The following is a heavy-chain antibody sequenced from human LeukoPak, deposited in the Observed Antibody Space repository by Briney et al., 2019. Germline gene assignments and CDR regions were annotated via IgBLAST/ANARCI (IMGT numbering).Heavy chain of an antibody. J-gene: IGHJ5*02. CDR3: ARDEGGYSSNWFGP. V-gene: IGHV4-4*02. Sequence: PGGSLRLSCEASGFTFTNYGMHWVRQPPGKGLEWIGEIYHSGSTNYNPSLKSRVTISVDKSKNQFSLKLSSVTAADTAVYYCARDEGGYSSNWFGPWGQGTLVTVSS. CDR1: GFTFTNYG. D-gene: IGHD6-19*01. CDR2: IYHSGST.